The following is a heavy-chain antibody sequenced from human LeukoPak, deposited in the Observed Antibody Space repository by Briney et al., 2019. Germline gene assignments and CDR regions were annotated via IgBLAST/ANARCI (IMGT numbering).Heavy chain of an antibody. J-gene: IGHJ1*01. Sequence: SVKVSCKASGYTFTSYDINWVRQAPGQGLEWMGGIIPIFGTANYAQKFQGRVTITADESTSTAYMELSSLRSEDTAVYYCARDLQSGSYGYFQHWGQGTLVTVSS. D-gene: IGHD1-26*01. V-gene: IGHV1-69*13. CDR3: ARDLQSGSYGYFQH. CDR1: GYTFTSYD. CDR2: IIPIFGTA.